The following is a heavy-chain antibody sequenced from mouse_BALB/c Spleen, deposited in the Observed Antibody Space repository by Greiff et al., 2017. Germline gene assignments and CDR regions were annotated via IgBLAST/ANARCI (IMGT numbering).Heavy chain of an antibody. CDR2: INPSNGGT. CDR3: TRRDDGYYFDV. D-gene: IGHD2-3*01. Sequence: QVQLQQPGAELVKPGASVKLSCKASGYTFTSYYMYWVKQRPGQGLEWIGGINPSNGGTNFNEKFKSKATLTVDKSSSTAYMQLSSLTSEDSAVYYCTRRDDGYYFDVWGAGTTVTVSS. V-gene: IGHV1S81*02. J-gene: IGHJ1*01. CDR1: GYTFTSYY.